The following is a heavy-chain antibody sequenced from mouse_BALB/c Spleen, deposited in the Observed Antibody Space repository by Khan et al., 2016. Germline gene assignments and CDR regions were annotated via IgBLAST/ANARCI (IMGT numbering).Heavy chain of an antibody. Sequence: EVQLQESGGGLVKPGGSLKLSCAASGFTFSDYYMYWVRQTPEKRLEWVATISDGGSYTYYPDSVKGRFTISRDNAKHNLYLQMSSLKSEDTAMYYCARDRYDYFDSWGQGTTLTVSS. J-gene: IGHJ2*01. V-gene: IGHV5-4*02. CDR3: ARDRYDYFDS. CDR1: GFTFSDYY. D-gene: IGHD2-14*01. CDR2: ISDGGSYT.